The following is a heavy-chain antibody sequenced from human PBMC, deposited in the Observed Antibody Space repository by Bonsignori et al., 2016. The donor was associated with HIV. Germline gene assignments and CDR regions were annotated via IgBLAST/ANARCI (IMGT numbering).Heavy chain of an antibody. Sequence: ASVKVSCKASGYTFTSYGISWVRQAPGQGLEWMGWISAYNGNTNYAQKLQGRVTMTTDTSTSTAYMELRSLRSDDTAVYYCATWGGKIPKLDAFDIWGQGTMVTVSS. V-gene: IGHV1-18*01. CDR1: GYTFTSYG. CDR3: ATWGGKIPKLDAFDI. J-gene: IGHJ3*02. CDR2: ISAYNGNT. D-gene: IGHD3-10*01.